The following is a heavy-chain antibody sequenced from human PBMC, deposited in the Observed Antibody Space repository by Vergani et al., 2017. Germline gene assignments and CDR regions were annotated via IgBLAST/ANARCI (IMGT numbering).Heavy chain of an antibody. J-gene: IGHJ4*02. V-gene: IGHV1-8*01. D-gene: IGHD6-13*01. CDR1: GYTFTTYD. Sequence: QVQLVQSGAEVKKPGASVKVSCKASGYTFTTYDINWVRQATGQGLEWMGWMNPNSGNTGYAQKFQGRVTMTRKTSITTAYMELSSLRSDDTDVYFCVTGRGIYWGQGTLVTVST. CDR2: MNPNSGNT. CDR3: VTGRGIY.